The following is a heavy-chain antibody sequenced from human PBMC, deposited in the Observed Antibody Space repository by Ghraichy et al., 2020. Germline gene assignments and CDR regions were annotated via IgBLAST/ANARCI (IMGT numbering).Heavy chain of an antibody. CDR2: MKHDGSEN. J-gene: IGHJ4*02. CDR3: ARDDSSGYAYFDF. Sequence: GGSLRLSCAASGFSFSMYWMSWVRQAPGKGLEWVANMKHDGSENYYVDSVKGRLTISRDNAKNSLSLQMTSLRAEDTAVYYCARDDSSGYAYFDFWGQGILVTVSS. CDR1: GFSFSMYW. V-gene: IGHV3-7*01. D-gene: IGHD3-22*01.